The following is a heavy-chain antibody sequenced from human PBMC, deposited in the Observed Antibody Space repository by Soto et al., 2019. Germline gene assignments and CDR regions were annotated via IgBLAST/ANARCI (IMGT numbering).Heavy chain of an antibody. Sequence: GASVKVSCKASGFTFTSSAVQWVRQARGQRLEWIGWIVVGSGNTNYAQKFQERVTITRDMSTSTAYMELSSLRSEDTAVYYCAAVFYDSSGYYYPFDYWGQGTLVTVSS. V-gene: IGHV1-58*01. J-gene: IGHJ4*02. CDR1: GFTFTSSA. CDR3: AAVFYDSSGYYYPFDY. D-gene: IGHD3-22*01. CDR2: IVVGSGNT.